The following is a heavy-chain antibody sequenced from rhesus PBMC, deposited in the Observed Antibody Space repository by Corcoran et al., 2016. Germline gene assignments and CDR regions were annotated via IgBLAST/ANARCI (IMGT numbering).Heavy chain of an antibody. CDR1: GGSISSGYYY. V-gene: IGHV4-122*02. CDR3: ASQPYSGSWNYFDY. D-gene: IGHD6-25*01. Sequence: QVQLQESGPGLVKPSETLSLTCAVSGGSISSGYYYWSWIRQPPGKGLEWIGYITYSGSTSYNPSLKMRVTISRDTSKNQFSLKLSSVTAADTAVYYCASQPYSGSWNYFDYWGQGVLVTVSS. CDR2: ITYSGST. J-gene: IGHJ4*01.